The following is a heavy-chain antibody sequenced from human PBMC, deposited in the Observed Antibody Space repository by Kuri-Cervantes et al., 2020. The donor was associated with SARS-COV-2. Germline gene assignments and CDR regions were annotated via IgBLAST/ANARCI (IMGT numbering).Heavy chain of an antibody. V-gene: IGHV3-30*02. D-gene: IGHD3-22*01. Sequence: GESLKISCAASGFTFSSYGMHWVRQAPGKGLEWVAFIRYDGSNKYYADSVKGRFTISRDNSKNTLYLQMNSLRAEDTAVYYCAKDYYDSSGSNYYYYYMDVWGKGTTVTVSS. CDR2: IRYDGSNK. J-gene: IGHJ6*03. CDR3: AKDYYDSSGSNYYYYYMDV. CDR1: GFTFSSYG.